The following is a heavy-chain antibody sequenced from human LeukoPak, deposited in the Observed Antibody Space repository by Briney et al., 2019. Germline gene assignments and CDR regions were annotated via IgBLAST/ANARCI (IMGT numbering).Heavy chain of an antibody. CDR3: ARYISCWSDF. J-gene: IGHJ4*02. CDR1: GFTFSYYY. V-gene: IGHV3-11*01. CDR2: ISSSGSTI. D-gene: IGHD6-13*01. Sequence: GGSLRLSCAASGFTFSYYYMTWIGQAPGKGLEWVSYISSSGSTIYYADSVKGRFTISRDNAKKSLYLQMNSLRAEDTAVYYCARYISCWSDFWGQGTLVTVSS.